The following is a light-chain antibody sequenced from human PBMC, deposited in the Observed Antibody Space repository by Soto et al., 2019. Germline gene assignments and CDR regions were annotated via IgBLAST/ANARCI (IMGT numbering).Light chain of an antibody. CDR3: QQRSNWL. CDR2: DAS. J-gene: IGKJ3*01. V-gene: IGKV3-11*01. CDR1: QSVSNY. Sequence: ENVLTQSPATLSLSPGERATLSYRASQSVSNYVAWYQQKPGQAPRLLIYDASNRATGIPARFSGSGSGTDFTLTISSLEPEDFAVYYCQQRSNWLFGPGTKWISN.